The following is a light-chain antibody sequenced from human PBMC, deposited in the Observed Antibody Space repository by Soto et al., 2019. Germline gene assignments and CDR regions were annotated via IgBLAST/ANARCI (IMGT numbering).Light chain of an antibody. V-gene: IGKV3-15*01. CDR2: GAS. CDR1: QSISSSY. CDR3: QHYNDWPPTWT. J-gene: IGKJ1*01. Sequence: EIVLTQSPGTLSLSPGERATLSCRASQSISSSYLAWYQQKPGQAPRLLIYGASSRATGIPARFSGSGSGTEFTLTISSLQSEDFAVYYCQHYNDWPPTWTFGQGTRVEIK.